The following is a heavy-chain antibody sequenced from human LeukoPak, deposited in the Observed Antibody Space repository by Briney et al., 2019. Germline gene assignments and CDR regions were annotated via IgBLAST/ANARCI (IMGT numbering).Heavy chain of an antibody. J-gene: IGHJ4*02. CDR2: INWNGGST. V-gene: IGHV3-20*04. CDR1: GFTFDDYG. CDR3: ARGLRIAVAGNIDY. Sequence: PGGSLRLSCAASGFTFDDYGMSWVRQAPGKGLECVSDINWNGGSTGYADSVKGRFIISRDNSKNTLYLQMNSLRAEDTAVYYCARGLRIAVAGNIDYWGQGTLVTVSS. D-gene: IGHD6-19*01.